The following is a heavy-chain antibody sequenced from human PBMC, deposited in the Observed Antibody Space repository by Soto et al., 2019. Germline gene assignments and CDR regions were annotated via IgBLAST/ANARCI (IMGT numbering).Heavy chain of an antibody. CDR3: AALGYCSGGSCYPTRHYYYYGMDV. D-gene: IGHD2-15*01. Sequence: GASVKVSCKASGGTFSSYTISWVRQAPGQGLEWMGRIIPILGIANYAQKFQGRVTITADKSTSTAYMELSSLRSEDTAVYYCAALGYCSGGSCYPTRHYYYYGMDVWGQGTTVTSP. CDR1: GGTFSSYT. J-gene: IGHJ6*02. V-gene: IGHV1-69*02. CDR2: IIPILGIA.